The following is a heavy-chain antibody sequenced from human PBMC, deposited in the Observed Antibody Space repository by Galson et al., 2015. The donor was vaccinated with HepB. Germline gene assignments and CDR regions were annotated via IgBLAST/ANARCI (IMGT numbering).Heavy chain of an antibody. V-gene: IGHV4-4*07. Sequence: ETLSLTCTVSGGSISSYYWSWIRPPAGKGLEWIGRIYTSGSTNYNPSLKSRVTMSVDTSKNQFSLKLSSVTAADTAVYYCAGPYGDPGGGDYYYYGMDVWGQGTTVTVSS. CDR1: GGSISSYY. CDR2: IYTSGST. J-gene: IGHJ6*02. D-gene: IGHD4-17*01. CDR3: AGPYGDPGGGDYYYYGMDV.